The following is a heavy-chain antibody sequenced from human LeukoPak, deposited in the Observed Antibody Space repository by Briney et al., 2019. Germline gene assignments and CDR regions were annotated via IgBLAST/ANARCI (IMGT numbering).Heavy chain of an antibody. D-gene: IGHD3-10*02. CDR2: ISSSSSRI. V-gene: IGHV3-48*01. CDR3: AELGITMIGCV. Sequence: GGPLRLSCAASGFTFSTYSMNWVRQAPEKGLEWFSYISSSSSRIYCADSVKGRFSISRDNAKKSLYLQMERQRAEDTAVYYCAELGITMIGCVWGKGTTVTISS. J-gene: IGHJ6*01. CDR1: GFTFSTYS.